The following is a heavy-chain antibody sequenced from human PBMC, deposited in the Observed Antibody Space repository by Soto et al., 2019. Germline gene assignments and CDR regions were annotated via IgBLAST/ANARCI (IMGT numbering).Heavy chain of an antibody. V-gene: IGHV3-23*01. J-gene: IGHJ4*02. Sequence: PGGSLRLSCGACGFTVCSYAMSWVRKAPGKGLEWVSEISGSGSSAYYADSVKGRFTTSRDNSKNTLDLQMNSLRAEDTAVYYCAKSLSGLICFGDFDCRGQGTQVTVSS. CDR3: AKSLSGLICFGDFDC. CDR1: GFTVCSYA. D-gene: IGHD3-10*01. CDR2: ISGSGSSA.